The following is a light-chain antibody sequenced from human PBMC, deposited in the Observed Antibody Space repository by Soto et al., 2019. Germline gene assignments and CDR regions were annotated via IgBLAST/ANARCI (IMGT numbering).Light chain of an antibody. J-gene: IGKJ5*01. CDR2: AAS. CDR1: QGISSW. CDR3: QQSYSTLT. V-gene: IGKV1-12*01. Sequence: DIHMTHSRSSVSASLGYIVTITFRASQGISSWLAWYQQKPGKAPKLLIYAASSLQSGVPSRFSGSGSGTDFTLTISSLQTEDCATYYCQQSYSTLTFGQGTRLEIK.